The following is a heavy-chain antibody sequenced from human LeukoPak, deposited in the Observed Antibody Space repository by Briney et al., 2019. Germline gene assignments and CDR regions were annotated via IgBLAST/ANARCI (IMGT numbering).Heavy chain of an antibody. CDR1: GFTFSSYA. V-gene: IGHV3-30*04. J-gene: IGHJ3*02. D-gene: IGHD6-13*01. CDR2: ISYDGSNK. CDR3: ARHSKYHAFDI. Sequence: PGGSLRLSCAASGFTFSSYAMHWVRQAPGKGLEWVAVISYDGSNKYYADSVKGRFTISRDNSKNTLYLQMNSLRAEDTAVYYCARHSKYHAFDIWGQGTMVTVSS.